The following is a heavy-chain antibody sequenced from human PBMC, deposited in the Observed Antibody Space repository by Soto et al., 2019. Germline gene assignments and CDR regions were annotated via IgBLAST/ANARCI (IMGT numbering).Heavy chain of an antibody. Sequence: QVQLVQSGAEVKKLGASVKVSCKASGYTFTSYGISWVRQAPGQGLEWMGWISAYNGNTNYAQKLQGRVTMTTDTSTSTAYMELRSLRSDDTAVYYCARAYSSSWYGVYYYYGMDVWGQGTTVTVSS. J-gene: IGHJ6*02. CDR2: ISAYNGNT. CDR1: GYTFTSYG. D-gene: IGHD6-13*01. V-gene: IGHV1-18*01. CDR3: ARAYSSSWYGVYYYYGMDV.